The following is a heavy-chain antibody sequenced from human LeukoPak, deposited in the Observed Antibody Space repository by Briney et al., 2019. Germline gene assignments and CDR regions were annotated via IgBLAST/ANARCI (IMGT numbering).Heavy chain of an antibody. J-gene: IGHJ3*02. CDR2: ISSSSSTI. V-gene: IGHV3-48*01. CDR3: AADAFDI. CDR1: GFTFNIYG. Sequence: GGSLRLSCAASGFTFNIYGMMWVRQAPGKGLEWVSYISSSSSTIYYADSVKGRFTISRDNAKNSLYLQMNSLRAEDTAVYYCAADAFDIWGQGTMVTVSS.